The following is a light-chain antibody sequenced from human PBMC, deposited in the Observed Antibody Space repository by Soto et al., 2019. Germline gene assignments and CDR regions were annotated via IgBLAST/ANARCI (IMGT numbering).Light chain of an antibody. CDR3: QRSYDTPYT. CDR1: QPIDIF. Sequence: DIHLTQSPSSLSASVGDRVTITCRASQPIDIFLNWYQQKPGKAPKLLVYAASSLQSGVPSGFTGSGSGTDFTLTISSLQPEDFATYYCQRSYDTPYTFGQGTRLDIK. J-gene: IGKJ2*01. V-gene: IGKV1-39*01. CDR2: AAS.